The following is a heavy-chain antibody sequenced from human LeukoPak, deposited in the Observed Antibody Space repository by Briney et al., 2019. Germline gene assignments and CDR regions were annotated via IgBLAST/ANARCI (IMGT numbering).Heavy chain of an antibody. J-gene: IGHJ4*02. V-gene: IGHV1-18*01. CDR3: ARDKPTYYYDSSGSASHFDY. D-gene: IGHD3-22*01. CDR1: GYTFTSYG. Sequence: ASVKVSCKASGYTFTSYGIGWVRQAPGQGLEWMGWISAYNGNTNYAQKLQGRVTMTTDTSTSTAYMELRSLRSDDTAAYYCARDKPTYYYDSSGSASHFDYWGQGTLVTVSS. CDR2: ISAYNGNT.